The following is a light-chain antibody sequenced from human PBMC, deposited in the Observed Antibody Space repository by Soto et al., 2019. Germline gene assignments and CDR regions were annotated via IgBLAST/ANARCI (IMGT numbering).Light chain of an antibody. CDR2: QTP. CDR1: QYINTR. CDR3: HKRQSWHRT. V-gene: IGKV3D-11*01. J-gene: IGKJ1*01. Sequence: IVCTRSPSTLSSFPCDRVTLSCRAIQYINTRLAWYQHRPVQPRILLIYQTPLRAAVIPARFSASGSVTDLTLTIRGLQTDDFAIYHCHKRQSWHRTFGQGTKVEI.